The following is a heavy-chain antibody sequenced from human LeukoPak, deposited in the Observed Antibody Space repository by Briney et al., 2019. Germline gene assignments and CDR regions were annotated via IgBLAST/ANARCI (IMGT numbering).Heavy chain of an antibody. Sequence: ASVKVSCKASGYTCTSYDINWVRQATGQGLEWMGWMNPNSGNTGYAQKFQGRVTITRNTSISTAYMELSSLRSEDTAVYYCAGGSTSSGFDPWGQGTLVTVSS. CDR2: MNPNSGNT. V-gene: IGHV1-8*03. CDR1: GYTCTSYD. CDR3: AGGSTSSGFDP. J-gene: IGHJ5*02. D-gene: IGHD2-2*01.